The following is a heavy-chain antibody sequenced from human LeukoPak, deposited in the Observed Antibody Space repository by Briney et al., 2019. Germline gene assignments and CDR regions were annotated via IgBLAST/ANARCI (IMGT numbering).Heavy chain of an antibody. CDR3: ARDSIAAAGSGNFDY. V-gene: IGHV3-21*01. CDR2: ISSSSSYI. J-gene: IGHJ4*02. D-gene: IGHD6-13*01. Sequence: GGSLRLSCAASGFTFSSYSMNWVRQAPGKGLEWVSSISSSSSYIYYADSVKGRFTISRDNAKNSLYLRMNSLRAEDTAVYYCARDSIAAAGSGNFDYWGQGTLVTVSS. CDR1: GFTFSSYS.